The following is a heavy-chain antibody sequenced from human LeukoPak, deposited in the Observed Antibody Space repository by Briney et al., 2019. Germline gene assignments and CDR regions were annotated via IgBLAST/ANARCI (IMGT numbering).Heavy chain of an antibody. Sequence: GRSLRLSCAASGFTFNSFGMSWVRQAPGKGLEWVSAITGSGGSTYYADSVKGRFTIPRVNSKNTLYLQMNSLRAEDTAVYYCAKWRVKDYSNFNVRYYFDYWGQGTLVTVSS. CDR2: ITGSGGST. CDR1: GFTFNSFG. J-gene: IGHJ4*02. CDR3: AKWRVKDYSNFNVRYYFDY. D-gene: IGHD4-11*01. V-gene: IGHV3-23*01.